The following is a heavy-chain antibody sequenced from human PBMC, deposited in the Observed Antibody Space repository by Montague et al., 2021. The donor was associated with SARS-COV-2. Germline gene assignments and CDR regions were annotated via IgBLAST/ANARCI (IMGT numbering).Heavy chain of an antibody. CDR1: GGSIGTNY. CDR2: AYHNGRT. Sequence: SETLSLTCSVSGGSIGTNYWSWIRQPPGGGLEWIGYAYHNGRTNYNPSLRGRVTMSPDTSKNQFSLNVTSVTAADTAVYHCARSRFVVVPAAMSFGHSYFDPWGQGRLVTASS. D-gene: IGHD2-2*01. CDR3: ARSRFVVVPAAMSFGHSYFDP. J-gene: IGHJ5*02. V-gene: IGHV4-59*01.